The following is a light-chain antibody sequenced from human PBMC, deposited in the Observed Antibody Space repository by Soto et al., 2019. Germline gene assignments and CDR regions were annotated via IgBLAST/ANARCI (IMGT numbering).Light chain of an antibody. J-gene: IGKJ4*01. CDR1: QSVSSN. CDR2: GAS. V-gene: IGKV3-15*01. CDR3: QQYNNWLT. Sequence: EIVMTQSPATLSVSPGERATLSCRASQSVSSNLAWYQQKPGQAPRLLIYGASTRATGIPARFSGSGSGTEFDLTISSMQSEDFAVYYCQQYNNWLTFGGRTKVEGK.